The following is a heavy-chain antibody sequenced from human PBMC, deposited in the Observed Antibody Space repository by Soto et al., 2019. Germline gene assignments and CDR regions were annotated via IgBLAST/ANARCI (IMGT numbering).Heavy chain of an antibody. Sequence: QLQLQESGPGLVKPSETLSLTCTVSGGSIGSGSYYWGWIRQPPGKGLEWIGSVYYSGTIYQNPSLKSRVTIFVDPSKKQFSLRLSSVTAADTAVYYCARQNDDPLWSWFDPWGQGTLVTVSS. J-gene: IGHJ5*02. CDR1: GGSIGSGSYY. D-gene: IGHD3-10*01. V-gene: IGHV4-39*01. CDR2: VYYSGTI. CDR3: ARQNDDPLWSWFDP.